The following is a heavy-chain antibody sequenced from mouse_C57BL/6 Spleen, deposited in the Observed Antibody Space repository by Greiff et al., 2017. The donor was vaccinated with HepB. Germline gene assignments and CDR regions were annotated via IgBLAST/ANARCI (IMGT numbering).Heavy chain of an antibody. J-gene: IGHJ1*03. CDR2: ISDGGSYT. CDR3: ARGSSYWYFDV. D-gene: IGHD1-1*01. V-gene: IGHV5-4*01. Sequence: EVQGVESGGGLVKPGGSLKLSCAASGFTFSSYAMSWVRQTPEKRLEWVATISDGGSYTYYPDNVKGRFTISRDNAKNNLYLQMNHLKSEDTAMNYCARGSSYWYFDVWGTGTTVTVSS. CDR1: GFTFSSYA.